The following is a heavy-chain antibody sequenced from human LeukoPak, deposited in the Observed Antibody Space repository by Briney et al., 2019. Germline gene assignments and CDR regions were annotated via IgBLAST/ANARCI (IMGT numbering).Heavy chain of an antibody. D-gene: IGHD2-2*01. J-gene: IGHJ4*02. V-gene: IGHV3-30*19. CDR3: ARGSCSSTSCYYPRYFDY. CDR1: GFTFSSYG. CDR2: ILSDGSKE. Sequence: GGSLRLSCAASGFTFSSYGMHWVRQAPGKGLEWVAVILSDGSKEFYTDSVKGRFTISRDNSKNTLYLQMNSLRAEDTAVYYCARGSCSSTSCYYPRYFDYWGQGTLVTVSS.